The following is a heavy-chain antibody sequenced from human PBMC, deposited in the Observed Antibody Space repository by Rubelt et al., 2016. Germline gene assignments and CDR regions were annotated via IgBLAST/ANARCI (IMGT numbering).Heavy chain of an antibody. CDR1: GITVTYTY. V-gene: IGHV3-30*03. Sequence: VQLVESGGGLVQPGGSLRLSCAASGITVTYTYMNWVRQAPGKGLEWVAVTSIDGRITYYADSVKGRFTISRDNSENTLYLHVNSLRAEDSAVYYCARDVRNRGWFDPWGQGTLVTVSS. CDR3: ARDVRNRGWFDP. D-gene: IGHD7-27*01. J-gene: IGHJ5*02. CDR2: TSIDGRIT.